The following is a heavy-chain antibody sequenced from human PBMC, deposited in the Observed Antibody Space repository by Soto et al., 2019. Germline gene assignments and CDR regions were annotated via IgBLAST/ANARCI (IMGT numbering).Heavy chain of an antibody. V-gene: IGHV3-9*01. J-gene: IGHJ6*02. CDR3: GKAYSGSGSYDPMVYGMDV. CDR1: GFTFDDYA. Sequence: GGSLRLSYAASGFTFDDYAMHWVRQAPGKGVEWVSGISWNSGSIGYADSVKGRFTISRDNAKNSLYLQMNSLRAEDTALSYCGKAYSGSGSYDPMVYGMDVWGQGITVTVSS. D-gene: IGHD3-10*01. CDR2: ISWNSGSI.